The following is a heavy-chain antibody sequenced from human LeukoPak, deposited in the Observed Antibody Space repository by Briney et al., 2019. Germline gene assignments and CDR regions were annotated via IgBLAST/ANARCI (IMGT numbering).Heavy chain of an antibody. J-gene: IGHJ4*02. V-gene: IGHV6-1*01. Sequence: SQTLSLTCAVAGDSVSSSSAAWNWIRQSPSRGLEWLGRTYYRSKWYNDYAVSLKSRITINPDTSKNQFSRQLNSVTPEDTAVYYCARAGIAVAAFYFDYWGQGTLVTVSS. CDR2: TYYRSKWYN. CDR3: ARAGIAVAAFYFDY. D-gene: IGHD6-19*01. CDR1: GDSVSSSSAA.